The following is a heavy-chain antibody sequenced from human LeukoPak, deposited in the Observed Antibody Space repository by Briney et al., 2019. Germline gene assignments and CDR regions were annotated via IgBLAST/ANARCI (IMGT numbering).Heavy chain of an antibody. CDR1: GFTFSSYI. Sequence: GGSLRLSCSASGFTFSSYIMHWARQAPEKGLEYVSAITSNGDTTYYANSVKGRVTISRDNSKNTLYLQMSSLRAEDTAVYYCVKDDSYYYDSSGRDSWGQGTLVTVSS. J-gene: IGHJ4*02. V-gene: IGHV3-64D*09. CDR2: ITSNGDTT. CDR3: VKDDSYYYDSSGRDS. D-gene: IGHD3-22*01.